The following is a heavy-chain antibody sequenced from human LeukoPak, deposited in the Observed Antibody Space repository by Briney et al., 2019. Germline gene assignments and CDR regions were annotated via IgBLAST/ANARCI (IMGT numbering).Heavy chain of an antibody. CDR3: AYSSSWYGFGY. CDR2: ISYDGSNK. Sequence: GGSLRLSCAASGFTFSSYAMHWVRQAPGKGLEWVAVISYDGSNKYYADSVKGRFTISRDNSKNTLYLQMNSLRAEDTAVYYCAYSSSWYGFGYWGQGTLVTVSS. J-gene: IGHJ4*02. V-gene: IGHV3-30-3*01. CDR1: GFTFSSYA. D-gene: IGHD6-13*01.